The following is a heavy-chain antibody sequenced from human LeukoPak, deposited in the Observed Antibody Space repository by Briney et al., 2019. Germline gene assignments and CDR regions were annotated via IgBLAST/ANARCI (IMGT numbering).Heavy chain of an antibody. Sequence: PGGSLRLSCAASGFSFSNYEMNWVRQAPGKGLEWVSAIRGSSDSTYYADSVTGRFTISRDNSKNTLYLQMNSLRAEDTAIYYCAKGPSIAAAGTFDPWGQGTLVTVSS. J-gene: IGHJ5*02. CDR2: IRGSSDST. CDR1: GFSFSNYE. CDR3: AKGPSIAAAGTFDP. D-gene: IGHD6-13*01. V-gene: IGHV3-23*01.